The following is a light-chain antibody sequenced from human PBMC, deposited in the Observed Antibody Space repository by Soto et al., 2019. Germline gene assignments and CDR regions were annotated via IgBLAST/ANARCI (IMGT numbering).Light chain of an antibody. CDR1: SSDVGGYNS. CDR3: SSSASGGSYV. CDR2: EVS. J-gene: IGLJ1*01. V-gene: IGLV2-14*01. Sequence: QSALTQPASVSGSPGQSITISCTGASSDVGGYNSVSWYQQHPGKAPKLMIYEVSNRPSGVSNRFSGSKSGNTASLIISGLQAEDEADYHCSSSASGGSYVFGTGTKLTVL.